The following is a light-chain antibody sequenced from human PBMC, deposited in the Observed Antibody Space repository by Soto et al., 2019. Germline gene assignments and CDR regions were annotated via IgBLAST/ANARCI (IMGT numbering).Light chain of an antibody. CDR1: SGHSSYV. CDR2: LNSDGSH. CDR3: QTGATGIQV. Sequence: QPVLTQSPSASASLGASVKLTCTLSSGHSSYVIAWHQQRPEKGPRYLMNLNSDGSHRKGDGVPDRFSGSSSGAERYLTISSLQSEDEADYYCQTGATGIQVLGGGTKLTVL. V-gene: IGLV4-69*01. J-gene: IGLJ3*02.